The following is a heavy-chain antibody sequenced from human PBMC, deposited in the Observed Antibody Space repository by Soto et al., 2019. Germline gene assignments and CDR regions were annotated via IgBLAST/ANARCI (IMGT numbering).Heavy chain of an antibody. CDR2: VNPILSLS. Sequence: SVKVCCEACRDSFNFYSIYWLQQAPGLGLEWLGRVNPILSLSNYAQRFQGRVTMTADKSTSTAYMILNSLKSEDTAIYYCATSYGSGYRAFDYWGQGALVTVSS. CDR1: RDSFNFYS. D-gene: IGHD3-10*01. J-gene: IGHJ4*02. V-gene: IGHV1-69*10. CDR3: ATSYGSGYRAFDY.